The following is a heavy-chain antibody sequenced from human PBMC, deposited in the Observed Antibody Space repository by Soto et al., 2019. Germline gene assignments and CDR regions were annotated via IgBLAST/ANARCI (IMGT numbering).Heavy chain of an antibody. Sequence: SETLSLTCSVSGVSTSNHYWTWIRKPPGQGPEWIGCIYYRGTTNYNASFNSRVTISVDTSKNRFSLKLTSVTTADTAVYYCARGGGSPYHDHEFDYWGQGILVTSPQ. CDR2: IYYRGTT. J-gene: IGHJ4*02. D-gene: IGHD2-2*01. V-gene: IGHV4-59*11. CDR3: ARGGGSPYHDHEFDY. CDR1: GVSTSNHY.